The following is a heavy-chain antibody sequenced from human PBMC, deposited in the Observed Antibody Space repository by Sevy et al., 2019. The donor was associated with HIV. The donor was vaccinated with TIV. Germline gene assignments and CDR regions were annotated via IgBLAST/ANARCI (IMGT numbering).Heavy chain of an antibody. D-gene: IGHD2-2*01. CDR3: ARGGYRSSTSCYSVDY. CDR2: IWYDGSNK. J-gene: IGHJ4*02. Sequence: GGFLRLSCAASGFTFSSYGMHCVRQAPGKGLEWVAVIWYDGSNKYYADSVKGRFTISRDNSKNTLYLQMNSLRDEDTAVYYCARGGYRSSTSCYSVDYWGQGTLVTVSS. V-gene: IGHV3-33*01. CDR1: GFTFSSYG.